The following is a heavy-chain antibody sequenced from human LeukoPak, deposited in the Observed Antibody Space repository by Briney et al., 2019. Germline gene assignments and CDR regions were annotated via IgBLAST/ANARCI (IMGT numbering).Heavy chain of an antibody. Sequence: SGTLSLTCAVSGGSTSSSNWWSWVRQPPGKGLEWIGEIYHSGSTNYNPSLKSRVTISVDKSKNQFSLKLSSVTAADTAVYYCARVGYSTGQNAFDIWGQGTMVTVSS. V-gene: IGHV4-4*02. CDR1: GGSTSSSNW. D-gene: IGHD6-19*01. J-gene: IGHJ3*02. CDR3: ARVGYSTGQNAFDI. CDR2: IYHSGST.